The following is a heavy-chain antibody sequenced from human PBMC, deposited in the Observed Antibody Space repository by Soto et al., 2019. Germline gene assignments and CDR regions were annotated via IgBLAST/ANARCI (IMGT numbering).Heavy chain of an antibody. Sequence: QLQLQESGPGLVKPSETLSLTCTVSGGSISSSSYYWGWIRQPPGKGLEWIGSIYYSGSTYYNPSLKSRVTISVDTSKNQFALKLSSVTAADTAVYYCARRGPHAFDIWGQGTMVTVSS. CDR2: IYYSGST. V-gene: IGHV4-39*01. CDR1: GGSISSSSYY. CDR3: ARRGPHAFDI. J-gene: IGHJ3*02.